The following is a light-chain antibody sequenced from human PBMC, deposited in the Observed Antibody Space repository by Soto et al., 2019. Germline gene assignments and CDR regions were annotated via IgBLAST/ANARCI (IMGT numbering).Light chain of an antibody. CDR1: GSNIGSNF. CDR2: RNN. V-gene: IGLV1-47*01. CDR3: AAWDDIVSGLV. J-gene: IGLJ2*01. Sequence: QSVLTQPHSASGTPGQRITISSSGSGSNIGSNFVYWYQQVPGTAPKLLIYRNNQRPSGVPDRFSGSKSGTSASLTISELRSEDEADYYCAAWDDIVSGLVFGGGTKLTVL.